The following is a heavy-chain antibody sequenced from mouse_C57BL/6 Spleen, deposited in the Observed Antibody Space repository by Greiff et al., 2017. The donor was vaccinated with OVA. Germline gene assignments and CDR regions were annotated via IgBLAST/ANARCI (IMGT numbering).Heavy chain of an antibody. CDR3: ARERGLGPFAY. V-gene: IGHV1-61*01. CDR1: GYTFTSYW. D-gene: IGHD4-1*01. CDR2: IYPSDSET. Sequence: QVQLKESGAELVRPGSSVKLSCKASGYTFTSYWMDWVKQRPGQGLEWIGNIYPSDSETHYNQKFKDKATLTVDKSSSTAYMQLSSLTSEDSAVYYCARERGLGPFAYWGQGTLVTVSA. J-gene: IGHJ3*01.